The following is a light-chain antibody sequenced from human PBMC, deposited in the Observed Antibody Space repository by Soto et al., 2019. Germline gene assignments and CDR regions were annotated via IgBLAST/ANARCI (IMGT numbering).Light chain of an antibody. V-gene: IGLV2-8*01. CDR3: SSYAGSNILV. CDR1: SSDVGGYKY. J-gene: IGLJ3*02. Sequence: QSALTQPPSASGSPGQSVTISCTGTSSDVGGYKYVSWYQQHPGKVPKLMIYEVTKRPSGVPDRFSGSKSGNTASLTVSGLQAEDEADYYCSSYAGSNILVFGGGTKLTVL. CDR2: EVT.